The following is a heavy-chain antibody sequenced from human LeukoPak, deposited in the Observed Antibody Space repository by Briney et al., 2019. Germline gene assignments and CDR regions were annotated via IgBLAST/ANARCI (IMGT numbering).Heavy chain of an antibody. J-gene: IGHJ4*02. D-gene: IGHD5-18*01. CDR3: AKDLFRGYSYGSGEYFDY. CDR2: IRYDGSNK. V-gene: IGHV3-30*02. CDR1: GFTFSSYG. Sequence: GGSLRLSCAASGFTFSSYGMHWVRQAPGKGLGWVAFIRYDGSNKYYADSVKGRFTISRDNSKNTLYLQMNSLRAEDTAVYYCAKDLFRGYSYGSGEYFDYWGQGTLVTVSS.